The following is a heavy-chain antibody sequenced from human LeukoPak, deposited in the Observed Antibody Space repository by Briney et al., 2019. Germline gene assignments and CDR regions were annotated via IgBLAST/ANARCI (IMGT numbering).Heavy chain of an antibody. J-gene: IGHJ4*02. Sequence: PGGSLRLSCAASGFSISGYWMHWVRQAPGKGLVWVSRSNGDGSITAYAASVKGRFTISRDNAKNTLYLQMNSLRAEDTAVYYCARGRAGNYYNHNDYWGQGTLVTVSS. CDR1: GFSISGYW. V-gene: IGHV3-74*01. CDR3: ARGRAGNYYNHNDY. CDR2: SNGDGSIT. D-gene: IGHD3-10*01.